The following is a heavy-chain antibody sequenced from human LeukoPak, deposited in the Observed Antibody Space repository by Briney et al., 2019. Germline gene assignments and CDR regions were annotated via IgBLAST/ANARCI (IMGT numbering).Heavy chain of an antibody. CDR2: ISNDGGGT. V-gene: IGHV3-23*01. CDR3: AKGSSGYFFDL. Sequence: GGSLRLSCAASGFIFNNYGLVWVRQAPGKRLEWVSAISNDGGGTTYADFVKGRFSVSRDNSKNTLFLQMNSLRAEVTALYYCAKGSSGYFFDLWGQGTLVTVSS. CDR1: GFIFNNYG. J-gene: IGHJ4*02. D-gene: IGHD3-22*01.